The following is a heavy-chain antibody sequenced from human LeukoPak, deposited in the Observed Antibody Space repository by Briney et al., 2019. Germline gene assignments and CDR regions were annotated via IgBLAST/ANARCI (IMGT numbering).Heavy chain of an antibody. V-gene: IGHV3-30*02. J-gene: IGHJ4*02. CDR2: IRYDGSNK. D-gene: IGHD3-22*01. Sequence: PGGSLRLSCAASGFTFSSYGMHWVRQAPGKGLEWVAFIRYDGSNKYYADSVKGRFTISRDNSKNTLYLQMNSLRAEDTAFYYCAKAYGSNGYYQLPIDFWGQGTLVTVSS. CDR3: AKAYGSNGYYQLPIDF. CDR1: GFTFSSYG.